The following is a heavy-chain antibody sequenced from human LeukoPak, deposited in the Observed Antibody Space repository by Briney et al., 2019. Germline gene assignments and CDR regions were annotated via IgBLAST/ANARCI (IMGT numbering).Heavy chain of an antibody. D-gene: IGHD5-24*01. CDR1: GGAISNYY. CDR3: ARGYGYNSKY. Sequence: SETLSLTCTVSGGAISNYYWSWIRQPPEKGLEYIGYNYKTGSTNYNPSLKSRVTISVDTSKNQFSLTLSSVTAADTAVYYCARGYGYNSKYWGQGTLVTVSS. V-gene: IGHV4-59*13. J-gene: IGHJ4*02. CDR2: NYKTGST.